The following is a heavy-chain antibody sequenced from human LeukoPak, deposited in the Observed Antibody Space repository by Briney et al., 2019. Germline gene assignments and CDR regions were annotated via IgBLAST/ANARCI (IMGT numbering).Heavy chain of an antibody. J-gene: IGHJ4*02. D-gene: IGHD1-26*01. CDR1: GYTFTGYY. CDR3: ARGGSIVGATHFDY. V-gene: IGHV1-2*02. Sequence: GSVKVSCRASGYTFTGYYMHWVRQAPGQGLEWMGWINPNSGGTNYAQKFQGRVTMTRDTSTSTAYMELRSLRSDDTAVYYCARGGSIVGATHFDYWGQGTLVTVSS. CDR2: INPNSGGT.